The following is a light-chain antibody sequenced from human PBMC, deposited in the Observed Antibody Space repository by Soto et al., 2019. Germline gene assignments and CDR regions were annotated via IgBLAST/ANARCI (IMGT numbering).Light chain of an antibody. CDR3: SSYTTSSTYV. CDR1: NSDVGAYNY. CDR2: DVS. J-gene: IGLJ1*01. Sequence: QSALTQPASVSWSPGQSITISCTGTNSDVGAYNYVSWFQQHPGKAPKLMVYDVSNRPSGVSNRFSGSKSGNTASLTISGLQAEDEADYYCSSYTTSSTYVFGDGTKVTVL. V-gene: IGLV2-14*03.